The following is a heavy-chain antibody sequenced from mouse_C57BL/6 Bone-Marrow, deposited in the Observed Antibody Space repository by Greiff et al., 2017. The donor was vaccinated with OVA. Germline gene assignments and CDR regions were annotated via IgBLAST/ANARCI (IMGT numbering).Heavy chain of an antibody. V-gene: IGHV1-26*01. Sequence: VQLQQSGPELVKPGASVKISCKASGYTFTDYYMNWVKQSHGKSLEWIGDINPNNGGTSYNQKFKGKATLTVDKSSSTAYMELRSLTSEDSAGYYCARSDGYYLYWYVDVWGTGTTVTVSS. J-gene: IGHJ1*03. CDR3: ARSDGYYLYWYVDV. CDR2: INPNNGGT. D-gene: IGHD2-3*01. CDR1: GYTFTDYY.